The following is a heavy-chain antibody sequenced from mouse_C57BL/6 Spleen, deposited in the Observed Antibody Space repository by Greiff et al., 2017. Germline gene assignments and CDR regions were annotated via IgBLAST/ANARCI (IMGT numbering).Heavy chain of an antibody. V-gene: IGHV1-15*01. CDR2: IDPETGGT. D-gene: IGHD2-4*01. J-gene: IGHJ4*01. Sequence: QVQLKQSGAELVRPGASVTLSCKASGYTFTDYEMHWVKQTPVHGLEWIGAIDPETGGTAYNQKFKGKAILTADKSSSTAYMELRSLTSEDSAVYYCTEYDYDGGYAMDYWGQGTSVTVSS. CDR3: TEYDYDGGYAMDY. CDR1: GYTFTDYE.